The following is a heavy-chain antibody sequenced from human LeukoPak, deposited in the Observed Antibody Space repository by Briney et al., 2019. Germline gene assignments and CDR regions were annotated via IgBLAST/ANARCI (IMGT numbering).Heavy chain of an antibody. Sequence: SETLSLTCAVYGESLSKYYWTWIRPSSGKGLEWIGEINHRGSTNHNPSLKSRVTLSVDTSKHQFSLKLTSVTAADAAVYYCASSVGSTDYWGQGTLVTVSS. CDR3: ASSVGSTDY. CDR1: GESLSKYY. CDR2: INHRGST. D-gene: IGHD1-26*01. J-gene: IGHJ4*02. V-gene: IGHV4-34*01.